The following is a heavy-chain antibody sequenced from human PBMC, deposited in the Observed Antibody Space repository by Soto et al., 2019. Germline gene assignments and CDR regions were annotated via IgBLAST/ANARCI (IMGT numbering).Heavy chain of an antibody. CDR2: ISSSSSYT. V-gene: IGHV3-11*06. J-gene: IGHJ3*02. D-gene: IGHD6-6*01. CDR3: ARVSGSSGAFDI. CDR1: GFTFSDYY. Sequence: GGSLRLSCAASGFTFSDYYMSWIRQAPGKGLEWVSYISSSSSYTNYADSVKGRFTISRDNAKNSLYLQMNSLRAEDTAVYYCARVSGSSGAFDIWGQGTMVTVSS.